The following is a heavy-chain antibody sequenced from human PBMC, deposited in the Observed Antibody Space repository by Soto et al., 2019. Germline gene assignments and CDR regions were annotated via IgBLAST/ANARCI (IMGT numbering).Heavy chain of an antibody. CDR2: IYYSGST. Sequence: PSETLSLTCTVSGGSISSSSYYWGWIRQPPGKGLEWIGSIYYSGSTYYNPSLKSRVTISVDTSKNQFSLKLSSVTAADTAVYYCARGAIQLWHPDVFDIWGQGTMVTVSS. CDR1: GGSISSSSYY. D-gene: IGHD5-18*01. V-gene: IGHV4-39*01. CDR3: ARGAIQLWHPDVFDI. J-gene: IGHJ3*02.